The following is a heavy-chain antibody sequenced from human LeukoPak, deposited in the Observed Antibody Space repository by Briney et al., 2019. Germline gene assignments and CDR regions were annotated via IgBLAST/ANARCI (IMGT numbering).Heavy chain of an antibody. CDR3: ARGPEHYDILTGIDY. D-gene: IGHD3-9*01. J-gene: IGHJ4*02. CDR2: IFYSGIT. Sequence: SESLSLTCTVSGGSISSSRYYWGWIRQPPGKGLERIGTIFYSGITYYNPSLKSRVTISVDTSKNQLSLKLSSVTAADTAVYYCARGPEHYDILTGIDYWGQGTLVTVSS. CDR1: GGSISSSRYY. V-gene: IGHV4-39*01.